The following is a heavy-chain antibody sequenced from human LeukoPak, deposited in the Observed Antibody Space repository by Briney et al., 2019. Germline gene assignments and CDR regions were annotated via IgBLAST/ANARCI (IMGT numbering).Heavy chain of an antibody. CDR1: GYSFTSYW. D-gene: IGHD3-22*01. J-gene: IGHJ3*02. CDR2: IYPGDSDT. CDR3: ARHARYYDSSGYRFAFDI. Sequence: GESLKISCKGSGYSFTSYWIGWVRQMPGKGLEWMGIIYPGDSDTRYSPSFQGQVTISADKSISTAYLQWSSLKASGTAMYYCARHARYYDSSGYRFAFDIWGQGTMVTVSS. V-gene: IGHV5-51*01.